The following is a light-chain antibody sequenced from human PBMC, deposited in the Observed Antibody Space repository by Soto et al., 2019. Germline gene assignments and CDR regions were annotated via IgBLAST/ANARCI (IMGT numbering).Light chain of an antibody. Sequence: QSALTQPASVSGSPGQSITISCTGTSGDVGGYNSVSWYQHHPGKAPKLILYDVSDRPSGVSYRFSGSKSGNTASLTISGLQAADEADYFCSSYTSSMTNVFGSGTKVTVL. J-gene: IGLJ1*01. CDR3: SSYTSSMTNV. V-gene: IGLV2-14*03. CDR2: DVS. CDR1: SGDVGGYNS.